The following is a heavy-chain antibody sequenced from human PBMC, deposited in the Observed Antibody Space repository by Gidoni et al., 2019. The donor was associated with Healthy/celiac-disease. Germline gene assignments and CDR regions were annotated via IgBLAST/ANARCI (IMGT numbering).Heavy chain of an antibody. V-gene: IGHV3-30*18. Sequence: QVQLVESGGGVVQPGRSLRLSCAASGFTFSSYGMHWVRQAPGKGLEWVAVISYDGSNKYYADAVKGRFTISRDNSKNTLYLQMNSLRAEDTAVYYCAKERDGYNYFDYWGQGTLVTVSS. J-gene: IGHJ4*02. D-gene: IGHD5-12*01. CDR1: GFTFSSYG. CDR3: AKERDGYNYFDY. CDR2: ISYDGSNK.